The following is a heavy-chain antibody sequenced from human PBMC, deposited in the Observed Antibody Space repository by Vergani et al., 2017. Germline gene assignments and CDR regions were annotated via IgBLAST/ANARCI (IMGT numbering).Heavy chain of an antibody. CDR1: GDSVISTDYH. CDR3: ASKRGACRAAYCHSYDF. D-gene: IGHD2-15*01. V-gene: IGHV4-39*01. CDR2: MDYSGST. Sequence: QVQLQESGPGLVKPSETLSLTCTVSGDSVISTDYHWGWIRQPPGKGLEWIGSMDYSGSTSYNPSLESRISISFETPKNQFSLRLTSVTAADTAVYDCASKRGACRAAYCHSYDFWGPGTLVGVSS. J-gene: IGHJ4*02.